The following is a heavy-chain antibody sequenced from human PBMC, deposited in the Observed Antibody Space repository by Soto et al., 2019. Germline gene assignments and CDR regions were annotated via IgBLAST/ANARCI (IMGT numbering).Heavy chain of an antibody. CDR1: GFTFSSSS. V-gene: IGHV3-48*02. J-gene: IGHJ5*01. CDR3: VRQGYTNYEGYWFDS. D-gene: IGHD4-4*01. CDR2: ISLITTTI. Sequence: GGSLRLSCAASGFTFSSSSMNWVRQAPGKGLEWVSFISLITTTISYADSVKGRFTISRDNVKNSLYLQMNSLRDEDTAVYYCVRQGYTNYEGYWFDSWGQGTLVTVSS.